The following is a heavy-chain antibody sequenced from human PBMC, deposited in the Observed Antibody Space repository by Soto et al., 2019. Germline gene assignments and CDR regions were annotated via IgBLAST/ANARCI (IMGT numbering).Heavy chain of an antibody. CDR3: VHSSGEGYNYLGYDN. D-gene: IGHD5-12*01. Sequence: QITLKETGPTLVKPTQTLTLTCTFSGFSLTTGAVGVGWIRQPPGKALEWLALLYLDDDKRYSPSMESKLTLTNATSKNQVVLTMTNMDPVEAATYFCVHSSGEGYNYLGYDNWGQGILVTVSS. CDR2: LYLDDDK. CDR1: GFSLTTGAVG. V-gene: IGHV2-5*02. J-gene: IGHJ4*02.